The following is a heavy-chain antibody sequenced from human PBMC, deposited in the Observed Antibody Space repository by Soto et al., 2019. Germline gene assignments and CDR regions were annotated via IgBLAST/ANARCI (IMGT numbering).Heavy chain of an antibody. D-gene: IGHD3-16*01. CDR3: ARVGGYYYGLDV. J-gene: IGHJ6*02. CDR1: GGSFSGYY. V-gene: IGHV4-34*01. CDR2: NNHSGST. Sequence: QVQLQQWGAGLLKPSETLSLTCAVYGGSFSGYYWSWIRQPPGKGLEWIGENNHSGSTNYNPSLKSRVTKSVDTSKNQFSLTVSSVTSSDTAVYYCARVGGYYYGLDVWGQGTTVTVSS.